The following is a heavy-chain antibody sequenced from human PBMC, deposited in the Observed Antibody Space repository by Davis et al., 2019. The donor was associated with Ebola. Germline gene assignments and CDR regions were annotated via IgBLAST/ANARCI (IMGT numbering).Heavy chain of an antibody. Sequence: ASVKVSCKASGYTFTSYDINWVRQATGQGLEWMGWMNPNSGNAGYAHKFQGRVTITRNTSISTAYMELSSLTSEDTAVYYCARAPLMVRGWANFWGQGTLVTVSS. CDR1: GYTFTSYD. V-gene: IGHV1-8*01. D-gene: IGHD3-10*01. CDR3: ARAPLMVRGWANF. J-gene: IGHJ4*02. CDR2: MNPNSGNA.